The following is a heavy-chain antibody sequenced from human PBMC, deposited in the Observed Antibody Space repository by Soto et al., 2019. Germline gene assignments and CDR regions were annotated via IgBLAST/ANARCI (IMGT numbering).Heavy chain of an antibody. CDR3: ARDVYDFWSGYYTSWFDP. Sequence: ASVKVSCKASGYTFTSYGSSWVRQAPGQGLEWMGWISAYNGNTNYAQKLQGRVTMTTDTSTSTAYMELRSLRSDDTAVYYCARDVYDFWSGYYTSWFDPWGQGTLVTVS. D-gene: IGHD3-3*01. V-gene: IGHV1-18*01. J-gene: IGHJ5*02. CDR2: ISAYNGNT. CDR1: GYTFTSYG.